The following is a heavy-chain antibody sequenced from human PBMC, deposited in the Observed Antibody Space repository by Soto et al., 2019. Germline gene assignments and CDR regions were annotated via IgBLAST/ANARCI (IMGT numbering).Heavy chain of an antibody. V-gene: IGHV3-21*01. J-gene: IGHJ4*02. Sequence: GGSLRLSCAASGFTFSSYSMNWVRQAPGKGLEWVSSISSSSSYIYYADSVKGRFTISRDNAKSSLYLQMNSLRAEDTAVYYCARVPETYRRAYLDYWGQGTLVTVSS. D-gene: IGHD3-16*02. CDR1: GFTFSSYS. CDR2: ISSSSSYI. CDR3: ARVPETYRRAYLDY.